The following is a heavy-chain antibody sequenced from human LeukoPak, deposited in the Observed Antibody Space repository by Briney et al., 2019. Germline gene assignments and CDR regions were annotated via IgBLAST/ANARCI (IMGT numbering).Heavy chain of an antibody. D-gene: IGHD2-2*01. CDR2: IYSGGST. CDR1: GFTVSSNY. Sequence: GGSLRLSCAASGFTVSSNYMSWVRQAPGKGLEWVSAIYSGGSTYYADSVKGRFTISRDNSKNTLYLQMNSLRAEDTAVYYCAKANHLYCSSTSCYVDYWGQGTLVTVSS. CDR3: AKANHLYCSSTSCYVDY. J-gene: IGHJ4*02. V-gene: IGHV3-53*01.